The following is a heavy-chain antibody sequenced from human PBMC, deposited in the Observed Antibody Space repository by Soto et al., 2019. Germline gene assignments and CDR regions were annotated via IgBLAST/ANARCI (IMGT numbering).Heavy chain of an antibody. Sequence: VQLLESGGGLVQPGGSLRLSCAASGFTFSSYVMSWVRQAPGKGLEWVSAIGVSGDTTYYADSVKGRFTISRDKSKNTLYLQMGCLRAEETAVYYCAKVRRFGELRSLYWGQGTLVTVSS. D-gene: IGHD3-10*01. J-gene: IGHJ4*02. CDR1: GFTFSSYV. CDR2: IGVSGDTT. CDR3: AKVRRFGELRSLY. V-gene: IGHV3-23*01.